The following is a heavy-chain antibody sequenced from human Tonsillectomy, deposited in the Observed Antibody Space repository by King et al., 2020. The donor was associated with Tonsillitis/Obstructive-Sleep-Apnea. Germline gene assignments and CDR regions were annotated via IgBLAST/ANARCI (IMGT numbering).Heavy chain of an antibody. J-gene: IGHJ4*02. V-gene: IGHV3-48*03. CDR3: GRSGYDYGDYGYFDY. Sequence: VQLVESGGGLVQPGGSLRLSCAASGFTFSSYEMNWVRQAPGKGLEWVSYISSSGSTIYYADSVKGRFTISRDNAKNSLHLQMNSLRTEDTALYYCGRSGYDYGDYGYFDYWGQGTLVTVSS. D-gene: IGHD4-17*01. CDR2: ISSSGSTI. CDR1: GFTFSSYE.